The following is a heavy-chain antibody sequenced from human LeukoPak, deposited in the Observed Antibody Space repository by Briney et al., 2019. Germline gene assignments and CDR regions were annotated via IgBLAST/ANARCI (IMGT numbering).Heavy chain of an antibody. D-gene: IGHD3-10*01. CDR3: ARVPSITMVLEYYFDY. CDR1: GFTFSDYY. CDR2: ISSSGSTI. J-gene: IGHJ4*02. V-gene: IGHV3-11*04. Sequence: PGGSLRLSCAASGFTFSDYYMSWIRQAPGKGLEWVSYISSSGSTIYYADSVKGRFTISRDNAKNSLYLQMNSLRAEDTAVYYCARVPSITMVLEYYFDYWGQGTLVTVSS.